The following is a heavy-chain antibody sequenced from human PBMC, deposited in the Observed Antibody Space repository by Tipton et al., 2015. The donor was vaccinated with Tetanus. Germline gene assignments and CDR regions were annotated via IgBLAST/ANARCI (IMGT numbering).Heavy chain of an antibody. V-gene: IGHV4-34*01. D-gene: IGHD3-10*01. Sequence: GLVKPSETLSLTCAVYGGSFSGYYWSWLRQPPGKGLEWIGEINHSGSTNYNPSLKSRVTISEDTSKNQLSLKLSSVTAADSAVYYCARRQVGRGPFDYWGQGSRVTVSS. CDR3: ARRQVGRGPFDY. J-gene: IGHJ4*02. CDR2: INHSGST. CDR1: GGSFSGYY.